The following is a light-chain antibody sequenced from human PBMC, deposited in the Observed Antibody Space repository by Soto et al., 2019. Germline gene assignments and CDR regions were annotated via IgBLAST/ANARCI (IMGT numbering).Light chain of an antibody. CDR3: TSYTSGTYV. CDR2: GNS. V-gene: IGLV1-40*01. J-gene: IGLJ1*01. Sequence: QSVLTQPPSVSGAPGQRVTISCTGSSSNIGAGYDVHWYQQLPGTAPKLLIYGNSNRPSGVPDRFSGSKSGTSASLTISGLQAEDEADYYCTSYTSGTYVFGTGTKLTVL. CDR1: SSNIGAGYD.